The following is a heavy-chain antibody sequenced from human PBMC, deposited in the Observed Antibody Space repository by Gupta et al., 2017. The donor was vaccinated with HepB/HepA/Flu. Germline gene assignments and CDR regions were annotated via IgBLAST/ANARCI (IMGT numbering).Heavy chain of an antibody. Sequence: QVQLVQSGAEVKKPGASVKVSCKASGYTFTGYYMHWVRQAPGQGLEWMGWINPNSGGTNYAQKFQGWVTMTRDTSISTAYMELSRLRSDDTAVYYCARSELLWFGELLRPNYYYYGMDVWGQGTTVTVSS. J-gene: IGHJ6*02. V-gene: IGHV1-2*04. CDR3: ARSELLWFGELLRPNYYYYGMDV. CDR1: GYTFTGYY. D-gene: IGHD3-10*01. CDR2: INPNSGGT.